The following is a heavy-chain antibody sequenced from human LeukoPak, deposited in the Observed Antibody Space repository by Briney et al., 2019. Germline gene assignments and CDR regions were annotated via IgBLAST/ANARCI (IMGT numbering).Heavy chain of an antibody. Sequence: GRCLRLSCAAAGLTFISYGMRWVRPAPGKGLEWVAVISYDGSNKYYADSVKGRFTISRDNSKNTLYLQMNSLRAEDTAVYYCAKDQALDYWGQGTLVTVSS. CDR1: GLTFISYG. V-gene: IGHV3-30*18. CDR2: ISYDGSNK. J-gene: IGHJ4*02. CDR3: AKDQALDY.